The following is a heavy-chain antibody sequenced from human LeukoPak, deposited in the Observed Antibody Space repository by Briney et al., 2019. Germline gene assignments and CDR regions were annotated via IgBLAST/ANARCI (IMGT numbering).Heavy chain of an antibody. Sequence: SETLSLTCIVSGGSISGNYYWSWIRQPAGKGLEWIGRISPSGSTKYNPSLKSRVTISVDTSKNQFSLRLSSVTAADPAVYYCARASVNGYDYSGVDHWGQGTQVTVSS. V-gene: IGHV4-61*02. CDR1: GGSISGNYY. J-gene: IGHJ4*02. CDR2: ISPSGST. CDR3: ARASVNGYDYSGVDH. D-gene: IGHD3-22*01.